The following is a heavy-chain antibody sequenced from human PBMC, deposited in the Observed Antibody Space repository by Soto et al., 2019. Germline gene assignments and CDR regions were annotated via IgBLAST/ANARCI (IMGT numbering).Heavy chain of an antibody. J-gene: IGHJ6*02. CDR3: AKLFVGFYYGMDV. CDR2: ISGSGGST. D-gene: IGHD2-15*01. Sequence: SGGSLRLSCAASGFTFKNYGMSWVRQAPGKGLEWVSTISGSGGSTYYADSVKGRFTISRDNSKNTLYLQMNSLRAEDTAEYYCAKLFVGFYYGMDVWGQRTTVTVSS. CDR1: GFTFKNYG. V-gene: IGHV3-23*01.